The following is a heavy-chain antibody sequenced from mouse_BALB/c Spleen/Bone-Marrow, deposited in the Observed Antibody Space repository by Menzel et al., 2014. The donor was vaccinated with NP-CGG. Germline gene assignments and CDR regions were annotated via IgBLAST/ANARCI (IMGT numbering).Heavy chain of an antibody. Sequence: VQLQESGAELVKPGASVKLSCKASGYTFTSYWMHWVKQRPGQGLEWIGEVNPSNGRTNYNEKFKSKATLTVDKSSSTAYMQLSSLTSEDSAAYYCARGGFDSWGQGTTLTVSS. J-gene: IGHJ2*01. V-gene: IGHV1S81*02. CDR1: GYTFTSYW. CDR2: VNPSNGRT. CDR3: ARGGFDS.